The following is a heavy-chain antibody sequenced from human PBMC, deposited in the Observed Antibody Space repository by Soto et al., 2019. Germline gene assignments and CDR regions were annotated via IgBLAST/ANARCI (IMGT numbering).Heavy chain of an antibody. CDR3: AKDTGSDTAMVTIEAHHRNYYGMDV. V-gene: IGHV3-30*18. D-gene: IGHD5-18*01. CDR2: ISYDGSNK. J-gene: IGHJ6*02. Sequence: SGGSLRLSCAASGFTFSSYGMHWVRQAPGKGLEWVAVISYDGSNKYYADSVKGRFTISRDNSKNTLYLQMNSLRAEDTAVYYCAKDTGSDTAMVTIEAHHRNYYGMDVWGQGTTVTVSS. CDR1: GFTFSSYG.